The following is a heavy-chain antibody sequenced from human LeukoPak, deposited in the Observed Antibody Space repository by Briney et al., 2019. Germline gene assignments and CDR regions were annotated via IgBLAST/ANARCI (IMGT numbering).Heavy chain of an antibody. J-gene: IGHJ6*03. V-gene: IGHV3-73*01. Sequence: GGSLRLSCAASGFTFSGSAMHWVRQASGKGLEWVGRIRSKANSYATAYAASVKGRFTISRDDSKNTLYLQMNSLRAEDTAVYYCAKAEYYYDSSGYYYDPYYMDVWGKGTTVTVSS. D-gene: IGHD3-22*01. CDR3: AKAEYYYDSSGYYYDPYYMDV. CDR1: GFTFSGSA. CDR2: IRSKANSYAT.